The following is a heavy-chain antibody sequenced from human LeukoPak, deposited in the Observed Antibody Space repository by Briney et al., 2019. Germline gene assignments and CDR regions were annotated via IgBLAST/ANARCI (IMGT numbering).Heavy chain of an antibody. CDR1: GFTFSSYA. CDR2: ISSSSSYI. Sequence: TGGSLRFSCAASGFTFSSYAMNWVRQAPGRGLEWVSSISSSSSYIYYADSVKGRFTISRDNAKNSLYLQMNSLRAEDTAVYYCARRPAAMKGEDYWGQGTLVTVSS. V-gene: IGHV3-21*01. CDR3: ARRPAAMKGEDY. J-gene: IGHJ4*02. D-gene: IGHD2-2*01.